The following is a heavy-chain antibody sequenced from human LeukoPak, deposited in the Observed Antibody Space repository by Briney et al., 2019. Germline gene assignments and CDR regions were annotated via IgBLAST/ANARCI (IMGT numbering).Heavy chain of an antibody. J-gene: IGHJ1*01. D-gene: IGHD6-13*01. CDR3: ASYIAAAGTFQH. CDR2: IYYSGST. CDR1: GGSISSYY. V-gene: IGHV4-59*08. Sequence: SETLSLTCTVSGGSISSYYWSWIRQPPGKGLEWIGYIYYSGSTNYNPSLKSRVTISVDTSKNQFSLKLSSVTAAGTAVYYCASYIAAAGTFQHWGQGTLVTVSS.